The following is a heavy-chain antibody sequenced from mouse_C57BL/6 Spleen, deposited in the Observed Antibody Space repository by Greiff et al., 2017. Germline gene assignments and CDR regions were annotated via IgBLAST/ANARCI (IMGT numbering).Heavy chain of an antibody. Sequence: QVQLQQSGAELVKPGASVKLSCTASGYTFTSYWMHWVKQRPGQGLEWIGEIDPSDSYTNYNQKFKGKSTLTVDKTSSTDYMQLSSLTSEDSAVYYCARVDGDNYFDYWGQGTTLTVSS. CDR3: ARVDGDNYFDY. CDR2: IDPSDSYT. V-gene: IGHV1-69*01. D-gene: IGHD3-3*01. CDR1: GYTFTSYW. J-gene: IGHJ2*01.